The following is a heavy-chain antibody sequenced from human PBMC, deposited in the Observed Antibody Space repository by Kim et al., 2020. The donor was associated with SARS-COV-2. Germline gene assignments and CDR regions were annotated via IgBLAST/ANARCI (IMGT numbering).Heavy chain of an antibody. Sequence: SETLSLTCTVSGGSISSYYWSWIRQPPGKGLEWIGYIYYSGSTNYNPSLKSRVTISVDTSKNQFSLKLSSVTAADTAVYYCARESDLDSNAAFDIWGQGTMVTVSS. CDR2: IYYSGST. CDR1: GGSISSYY. CDR3: ARESDLDSNAAFDI. J-gene: IGHJ3*02. V-gene: IGHV4-59*13. D-gene: IGHD3-22*01.